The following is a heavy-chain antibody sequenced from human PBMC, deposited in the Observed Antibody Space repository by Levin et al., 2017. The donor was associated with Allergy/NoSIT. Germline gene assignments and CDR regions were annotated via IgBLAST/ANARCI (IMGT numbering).Heavy chain of an antibody. D-gene: IGHD5-18*01. V-gene: IGHV3-23*01. CDR3: ARVEVGYSPYWFDY. CDR1: GFTFRSYA. J-gene: IGHJ4*02. Sequence: GGSLRLSCAASGFTFRSYAMSWVRQAPGKGLDWVSSISGGGGSIYYADSVKGRFTISRDNSKNTVYLQMNSLRAEDTATYYCARVEVGYSPYWFDYWGQGTLVTVSS. CDR2: ISGGGGSI.